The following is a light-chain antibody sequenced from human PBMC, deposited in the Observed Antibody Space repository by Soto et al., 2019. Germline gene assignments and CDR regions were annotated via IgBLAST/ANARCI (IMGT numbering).Light chain of an antibody. Sequence: ETVMTQSPATLSMSPGERATLSCKASQSLNSDLAWYQQKPGQAPRLLIYGASTRATGIPGRFSRSGSGTDFTPTISSLQSEDFALYYCQQYNSWPLTFGGRTKVDIK. CDR2: GAS. J-gene: IGKJ4*01. V-gene: IGKV3-15*01. CDR1: QSLNSD. CDR3: QQYNSWPLT.